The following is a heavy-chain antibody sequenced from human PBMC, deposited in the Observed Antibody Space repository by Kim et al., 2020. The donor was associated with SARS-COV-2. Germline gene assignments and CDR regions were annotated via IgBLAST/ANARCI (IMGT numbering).Heavy chain of an antibody. D-gene: IGHD2-2*01. V-gene: IGHV4-34*01. Sequence: SETLSLTCAVYGGSFSGYYWSWIRQPPGKGLEWIGEINHSESTNYNPSLKSRVTISVDTSKNQFSLKLSSVTAADTAVYSCARGFLRGIVVVPARYYFDYWGQGTLVTVSS. CDR2: INHSEST. CDR3: ARGFLRGIVVVPARYYFDY. J-gene: IGHJ4*02. CDR1: GGSFSGYY.